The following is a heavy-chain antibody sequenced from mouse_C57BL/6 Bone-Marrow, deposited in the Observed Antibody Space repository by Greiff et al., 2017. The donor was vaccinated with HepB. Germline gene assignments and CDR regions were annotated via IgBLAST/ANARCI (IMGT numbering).Heavy chain of an antibody. CDR2: INPSSGYT. CDR3: ARGRLRLFAY. V-gene: IGHV1-7*01. CDR1: GYTFTGYW. J-gene: IGHJ3*01. Sequence: VQLQQSGAELMKPGASVKLSCKATGYTFTGYWIEWVKQRPGHGLEWIGYINPSSGYTKYNQKFKDKATLTADKSSSTAYMQLSSLTYEDSAVYYCARGRLRLFAYWGQGTLVTVSA. D-gene: IGHD2-4*01.